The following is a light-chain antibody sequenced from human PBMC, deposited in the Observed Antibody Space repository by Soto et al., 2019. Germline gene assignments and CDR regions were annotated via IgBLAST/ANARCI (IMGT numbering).Light chain of an antibody. J-gene: IGLJ3*02. Sequence: QSVLTQPPSASGTPGQRVTISCSGSHSNIGTKAVKWFQQVPGAAPKSLIYKTDQRPSGVPDRFSGSKSGTSASLAISGLQPEDEADYYCPSWDDSLNGVVFGGGTKLTVL. CDR2: KTD. CDR1: HSNIGTKA. CDR3: PSWDDSLNGVV. V-gene: IGLV1-44*01.